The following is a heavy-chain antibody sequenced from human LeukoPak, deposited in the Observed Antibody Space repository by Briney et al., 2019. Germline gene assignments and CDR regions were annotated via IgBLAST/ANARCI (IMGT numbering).Heavy chain of an antibody. CDR3: ARLNYDWVDL. D-gene: IGHD3-16*01. V-gene: IGHV4-4*08. Sequence: SEPLSLTCTVSGGTISSYYWSWIRQPPGKGLEWIGYIYPGGTTNYNPSLKSRVTISIDTSKNQFYVRLKSVTAADTAVYYCARLNYDWVDLWGQGTLVSVSA. J-gene: IGHJ5*02. CDR2: IYPGGTT. CDR1: GGTISSYY.